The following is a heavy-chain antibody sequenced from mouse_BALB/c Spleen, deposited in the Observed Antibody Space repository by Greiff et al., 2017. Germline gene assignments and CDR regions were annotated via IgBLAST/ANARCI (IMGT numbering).Heavy chain of an antibody. CDR3: ARNPDGYYLAWFAY. J-gene: IGHJ3*01. V-gene: IGHV2-2*02. CDR2: IWSGGST. CDR1: GFSLTSYG. Sequence: QVQLKESGPGLVQPSQSLSITCTVSGFSLTSYGVHWVRQSPGKGLEWLGVIWSGGSTDYNAAFISRLSISKDNSKSQVFFKMNSLQANDTAIYYCARNPDGYYLAWFAYWGQGTLVTVSA. D-gene: IGHD2-3*01.